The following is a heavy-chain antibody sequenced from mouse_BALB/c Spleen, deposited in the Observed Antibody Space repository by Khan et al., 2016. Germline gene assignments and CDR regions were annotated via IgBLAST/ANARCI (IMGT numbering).Heavy chain of an antibody. J-gene: IGHJ4*01. Sequence: EVELVESGGGLVQPGGSRKLSCAASGFTFSVFGIHWVRQAPEKGLEWVAYISGGSSTIYYADTVKGRFNIYRDNPKNTLFLQMTSLRSEDTAVYYCARLTPYAMDYWGQGTSVTVSS. V-gene: IGHV5-17*02. D-gene: IGHD4-1*01. CDR3: ARLTPYAMDY. CDR2: ISGGSSTI. CDR1: GFTFSVFG.